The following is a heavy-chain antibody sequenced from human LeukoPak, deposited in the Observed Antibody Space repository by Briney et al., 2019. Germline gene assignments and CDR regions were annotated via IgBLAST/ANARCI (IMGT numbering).Heavy chain of an antibody. D-gene: IGHD1-26*01. CDR3: AKARRELGGGYFDY. CDR1: GFTFSSYA. CDR2: ISGSGGST. V-gene: IGHV3-23*01. J-gene: IGHJ4*02. Sequence: GGSLRLSCAASGFTFSSYAMSWVRQAPGKGLEWVPAISGSGGSTYYADSVKGRFTISRDNSKNTLYLQMNSLRAEDTAVYYCAKARRELGGGYFDYWGQGTLVTVSS.